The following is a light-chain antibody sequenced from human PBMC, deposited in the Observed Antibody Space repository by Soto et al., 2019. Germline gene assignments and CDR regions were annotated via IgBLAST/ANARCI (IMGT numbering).Light chain of an antibody. V-gene: IGKV1-39*01. J-gene: IGKJ1*01. CDR2: TAS. CDR3: QQSYSRPRT. CDR1: QSISSY. Sequence: DIQMTQSPSSLSASVGDRVTITCRASQSISSYLNWYQQKPGKAPNLLIYTASSLESGVPSRFSGSGSGTDFTLTISSLQPEDFATYFCQQSYSRPRTCGQGTKVDIK.